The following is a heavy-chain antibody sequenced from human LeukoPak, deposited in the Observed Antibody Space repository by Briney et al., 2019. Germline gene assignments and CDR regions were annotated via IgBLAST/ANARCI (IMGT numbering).Heavy chain of an antibody. J-gene: IGHJ4*02. CDR3: AKDLAVAGPPSTPDDY. CDR2: IWYDGSNK. V-gene: IGHV3-33*06. Sequence: PGGSLRLSCAASGFTFSTYVMHWVRQAPGKGLEWVAVIWYDGSNKYYADSVKGRFTISRDNSKNTLYLQMNSLRAEDTAVYYCAKDLAVAGPPSTPDDYWGQGTLVTVSS. CDR1: GFTFSTYV. D-gene: IGHD6-19*01.